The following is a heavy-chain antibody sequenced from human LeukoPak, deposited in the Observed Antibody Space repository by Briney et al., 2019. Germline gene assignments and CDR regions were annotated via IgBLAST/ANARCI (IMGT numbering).Heavy chain of an antibody. CDR3: ARPMVRGNPTGPRGFYGMDV. CDR1: GGSISSSSYY. CDR2: IYYSGST. D-gene: IGHD3-10*01. V-gene: IGHV4-39*07. J-gene: IGHJ6*02. Sequence: SETLSLTCTVSGGSISSSSYYWGWIRQPPGKGLEWIGSIYYSGSTYYNPSLKSRVTISVDTSKNQFSLKLSSVTAADTAVYYCARPMVRGNPTGPRGFYGMDVWGQGTTVTVSS.